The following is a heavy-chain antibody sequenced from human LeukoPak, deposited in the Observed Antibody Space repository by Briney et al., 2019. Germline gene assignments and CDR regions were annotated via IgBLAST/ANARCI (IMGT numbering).Heavy chain of an antibody. Sequence: GASVKVSCKTSGYTFSTYYMHWARQAPGQGLEWMGWISAYTGNTNYEQKFQGRLTMTTDTSTSTAYMELRSLRSDDTAVYYCAREVPTYGSDYWGQGTLVTVSS. J-gene: IGHJ4*02. CDR3: AREVPTYGSDY. D-gene: IGHD2-2*03. CDR2: ISAYTGNT. CDR1: GYTFSTYY. V-gene: IGHV1-18*04.